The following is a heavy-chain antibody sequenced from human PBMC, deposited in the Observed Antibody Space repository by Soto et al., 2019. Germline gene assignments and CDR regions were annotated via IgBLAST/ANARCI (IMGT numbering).Heavy chain of an antibody. D-gene: IGHD2-2*01. J-gene: IGHJ4*02. Sequence: GGSLRLSCAASGFTFSSYSMNWVRQAPGKGLEWVSSISSSSSYIYYADSVKGRFTISRDNAKNSLYLQMNSLRAEDTAVYYCARDGASYCSSTSCYVDYWGQGTLVTVSS. V-gene: IGHV3-21*01. CDR2: ISSSSSYI. CDR1: GFTFSSYS. CDR3: ARDGASYCSSTSCYVDY.